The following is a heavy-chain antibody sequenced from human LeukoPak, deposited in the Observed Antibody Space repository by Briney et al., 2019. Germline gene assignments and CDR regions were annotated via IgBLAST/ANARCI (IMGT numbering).Heavy chain of an antibody. J-gene: IGHJ4*02. CDR3: ARVKEMATIGGFDY. V-gene: IGHV4-31*03. CDR2: IYYSGST. D-gene: IGHD5-24*01. Sequence: PSQTLSLTCTVSGGSISSGGYYWSWIRQHPGKGLEWIGYIYYSGSTYYNPSLKSRVTISVDTSKNQFSLKLSSVTAADTAVYYCARVKEMATIGGFDYWGQGTLVTVSS. CDR1: GGSISSGGYY.